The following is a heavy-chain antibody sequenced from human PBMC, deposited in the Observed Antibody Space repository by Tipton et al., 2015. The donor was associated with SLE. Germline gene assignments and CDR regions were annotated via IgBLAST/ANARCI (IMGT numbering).Heavy chain of an antibody. V-gene: IGHV4-59*01. CDR1: GDSISRYY. J-gene: IGHJ4*02. Sequence: TLSLTCAVSGDSISRYYWSWIRQPPGKGLEWIGYIYYSGITNSSPSLKSRVTISVDTSKNQFSLKLSSVTAADTAVYYCARALCTYGVFCEDYFDFWGLGTLVTVSS. CDR3: ARALCTYGVFCEDYFDF. CDR2: IYYSGIT. D-gene: IGHD2-8*01.